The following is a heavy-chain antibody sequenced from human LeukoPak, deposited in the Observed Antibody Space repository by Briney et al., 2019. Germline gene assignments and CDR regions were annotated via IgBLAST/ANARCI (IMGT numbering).Heavy chain of an antibody. CDR2: ISYDGSNK. J-gene: IGHJ4*02. CDR3: ARDKPRIAVAGYFDY. Sequence: QPGGSLRLSCAASGFTFSSYAMHWVRQAPGKGLEWVAVISYDGSNKYYADSVKGRFTISRDNSKNTLYLQMNSLRAEDTAVYYCARDKPRIAVAGYFDYWGQGTLVTVSS. CDR1: GFTFSSYA. D-gene: IGHD6-19*01. V-gene: IGHV3-30-3*01.